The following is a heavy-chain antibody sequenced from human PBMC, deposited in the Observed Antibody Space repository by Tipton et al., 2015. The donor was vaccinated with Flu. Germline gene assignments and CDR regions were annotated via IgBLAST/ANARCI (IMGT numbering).Heavy chain of an antibody. V-gene: IGHV1-18*01. J-gene: IGHJ6*02. CDR3: ARALYGKSPLVYHYGMDV. CDR1: GYTFTTYG. D-gene: IGHD4-17*01. CDR2: ISAYSGDT. Sequence: QLVQSGAEVKKTGASVKVSCKASGYTFTTYGFSWVRQAPGQGLEWMGWISAYSGDTEYAQKFQGRVTMTTDTSTSTAYMELRSLRSDATAVYYCARALYGKSPLVYHYGMDVWGQGTTVSVSS.